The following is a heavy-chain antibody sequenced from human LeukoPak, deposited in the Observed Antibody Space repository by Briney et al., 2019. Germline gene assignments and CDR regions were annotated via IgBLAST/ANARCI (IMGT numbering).Heavy chain of an antibody. CDR2: IYYSGST. Sequence: SETLSLTCTVSGGSISSSSYYWGWIRQPPGKGLEWIGRIYYSGSTYHNPSLKSRVTISVDTSKNQFSLKLSSVTAADTAVYYCARDRGDSSSWGYWGQGTLVTVSS. J-gene: IGHJ4*02. CDR1: GGSISSSSYY. D-gene: IGHD6-13*01. V-gene: IGHV4-39*07. CDR3: ARDRGDSSSWGY.